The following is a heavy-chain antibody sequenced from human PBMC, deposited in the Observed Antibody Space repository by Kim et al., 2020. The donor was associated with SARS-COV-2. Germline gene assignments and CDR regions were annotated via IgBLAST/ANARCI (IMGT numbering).Heavy chain of an antibody. CDR3: ARDTPLWFGELFHRGGGY. J-gene: IGHJ4*02. V-gene: IGHV1-2*02. CDR2: INPNSGGT. CDR1: GYTFTGYY. D-gene: IGHD3-10*01. Sequence: ASVKVSCKASGYTFTGYYMHWVRQAPGQGLEWMGWINPNSGGTNYAQKFQGRVTMTRDTSISTAYMELSRLRSDDTAVYYCARDTPLWFGELFHRGGGYWGQGTLVTVSS.